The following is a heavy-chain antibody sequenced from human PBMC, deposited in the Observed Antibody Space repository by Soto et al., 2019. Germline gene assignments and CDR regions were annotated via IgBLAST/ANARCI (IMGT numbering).Heavy chain of an antibody. J-gene: IGHJ4*01. V-gene: IGHV3-64D*06. CDR2: ITSDGDST. D-gene: IGHD2-15*01. CDR3: VKGNQLLRYYFEF. CDR1: GFTFSKYA. Sequence: PGGSLRLSCSVSGFTFSKYAMPWVRQAPGKGLEYVSGITSDGDSTWHADSVKDRFTISRDNSKNTLFLQMSSLRVEDTAIYFCVKGNQLLRYYFEFWGQGTLVTVSS.